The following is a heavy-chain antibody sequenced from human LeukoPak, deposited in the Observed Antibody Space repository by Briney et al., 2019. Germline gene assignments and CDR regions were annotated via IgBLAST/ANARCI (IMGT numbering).Heavy chain of an antibody. CDR1: GGTFSSYA. V-gene: IGHV1-18*01. CDR2: ISAYNGNT. CDR3: ARAKEIVVVPAAEFDP. D-gene: IGHD2-2*01. J-gene: IGHJ5*02. Sequence: ASVKVSCKASGGTFSSYAISWVRQAPGQGLEWMGWISAYNGNTNYAQKLQGRVTMTTDTSTSTAYMELRSLRSDDTAVYYCARAKEIVVVPAAEFDPWGQGTLVTVSS.